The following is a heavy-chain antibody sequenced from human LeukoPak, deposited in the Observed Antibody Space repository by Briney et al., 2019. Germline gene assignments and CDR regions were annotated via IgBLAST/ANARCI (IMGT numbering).Heavy chain of an antibody. Sequence: ASVKVSCKASGYTFTNYGISWVRQAPGQGLEWMGWISAYNGNTNYAQKLQGRVTMTTDTSTSTAYMELRSLRSDDTAGYYCAREAAEGLYFDYWGQGTLVTVSS. CDR2: ISAYNGNT. CDR3: AREAAEGLYFDY. CDR1: GYTFTNYG. D-gene: IGHD2-15*01. V-gene: IGHV1-18*01. J-gene: IGHJ4*02.